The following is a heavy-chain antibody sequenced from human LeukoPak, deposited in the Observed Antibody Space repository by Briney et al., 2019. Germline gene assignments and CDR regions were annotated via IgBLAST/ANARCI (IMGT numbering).Heavy chain of an antibody. V-gene: IGHV4-59*01. D-gene: IGHD3-16*01. CDR1: GGSIINYY. CDR2: IHYTGIT. CDR3: AGSGSYGPFDP. Sequence: PSETLSLTCSISGGSIINYYWNWIRQPPGKGLEWIGYIHYTGITNYNPSLKSRVTISADTSKNQFSLKLTSVTAADTAVYYCAGSGSYGPFDPWGQGTLVTVSS. J-gene: IGHJ5*02.